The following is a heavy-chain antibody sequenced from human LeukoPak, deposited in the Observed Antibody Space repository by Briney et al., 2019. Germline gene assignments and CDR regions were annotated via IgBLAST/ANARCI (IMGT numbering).Heavy chain of an antibody. CDR2: IFPIDSDA. Sequence: GESLKISCQGSGYSFTNYWIGWVRQMPGKGLEWMGVIFPIDSDARCSPSFQGQVTISADKSVSTAYLRWSSLKASDTAMYYCARRSAVAGRFNDFDYWGQGTLVTVSS. CDR3: ARRSAVAGRFNDFDY. V-gene: IGHV5-51*01. J-gene: IGHJ4*02. CDR1: GYSFTNYW. D-gene: IGHD6-19*01.